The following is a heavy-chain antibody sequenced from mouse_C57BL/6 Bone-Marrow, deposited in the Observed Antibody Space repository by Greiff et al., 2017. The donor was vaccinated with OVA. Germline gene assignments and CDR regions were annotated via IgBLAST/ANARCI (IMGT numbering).Heavy chain of an antibody. J-gene: IGHJ2*01. V-gene: IGHV1-64*01. CDR2: IHPNSGST. CDR3: ARRYGSSSLFDY. CDR1: GYTFTSYW. D-gene: IGHD1-1*01. Sequence: QVQLKQPGAELVKPGASVKLSCKASGYTFTSYWMHWVKQRPGQGLEWIGMIHPNSGSTNYNEKFKSKATLTVDKSSSTAYMQLSSLTSEDSAVYYCARRYGSSSLFDYWGQGTTLTVSS.